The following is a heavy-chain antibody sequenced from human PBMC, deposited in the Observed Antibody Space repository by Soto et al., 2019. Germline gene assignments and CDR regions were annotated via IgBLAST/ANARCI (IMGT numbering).Heavy chain of an antibody. CDR3: ASNYAYAEGYYWYGIDV. J-gene: IGHJ6*02. D-gene: IGHD3-16*01. CDR2: ISSYGSDT. CDR1: GFTFSRYW. V-gene: IGHV3-74*01. Sequence: PWGSLRLSCAASGFTFSRYWMHWVRQAPGKGLVWVSRISSYGSDTHYADSVKGRFTISRDNAKNTLYLQMNSLRADDTAVYYCASNYAYAEGYYWYGIDVCGQGTTVTVSS.